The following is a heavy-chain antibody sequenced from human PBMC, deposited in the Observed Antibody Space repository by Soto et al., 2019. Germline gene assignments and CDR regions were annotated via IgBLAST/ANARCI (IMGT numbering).Heavy chain of an antibody. CDR2: ISYDGSNK. D-gene: IGHD6-19*01. CDR1: GFTFSTCA. J-gene: IGHJ4*02. V-gene: IGHV3-30-3*01. CDR3: ARDKSPYSSGWHNRHFDY. Sequence: PGGSLRLSCAASGFTFSTCAMHWVRQAPGKGLEWVAVISYDGSNKYYADSVKGRFTISRDNSKNTLYLQMNSLRAEDTAVYYCARDKSPYSSGWHNRHFDYRGQGTLVTVSS.